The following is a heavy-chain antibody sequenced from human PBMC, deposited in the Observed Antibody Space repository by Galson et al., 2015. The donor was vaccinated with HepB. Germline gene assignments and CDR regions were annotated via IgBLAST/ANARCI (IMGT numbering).Heavy chain of an antibody. V-gene: IGHV3-23*01. D-gene: IGHD6-19*01. Sequence: SLRLSCAASGFTFSNYAMSWVRQAPGKGLEWVSAISGIGGNTYYADSVKGRFTISRDNSKNTLYLQMNSLRVEDTAVYYCAKDAGQWLVGWFDPWGQGTRVTVSS. CDR2: ISGIGGNT. J-gene: IGHJ5*02. CDR1: GFTFSNYA. CDR3: AKDAGQWLVGWFDP.